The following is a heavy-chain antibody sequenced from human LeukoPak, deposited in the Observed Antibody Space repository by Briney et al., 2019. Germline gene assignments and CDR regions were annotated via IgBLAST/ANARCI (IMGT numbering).Heavy chain of an antibody. Sequence: PSETLSLTCTVSGGSISSYYWSWIRQPPGKGLEWIGYIYYSGSTNYNPYLKSRVSISVDTSKNQFSLKLSSVTAADTAVYYCARFNSTYYYYDYWGQGTLVTVSS. CDR3: ARFNSTYYYYDY. D-gene: IGHD2/OR15-2a*01. V-gene: IGHV4-59*01. CDR1: GGSISSYY. CDR2: IYYSGST. J-gene: IGHJ4*02.